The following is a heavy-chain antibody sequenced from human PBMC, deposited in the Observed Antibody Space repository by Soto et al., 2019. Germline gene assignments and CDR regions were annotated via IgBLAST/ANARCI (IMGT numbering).Heavy chain of an antibody. CDR1: GHKFTSYW. D-gene: IGHD6-13*01. Sequence: GESLKISCKSSGHKFTSYWIAWVRQMPGKGLEWMGIIYPTDSDTRYSPSFQGQVSILADKSISTSYLHWTSLKASDTAVYYCARASTPMDGYSSSWYWFDPWGQGTLVTVSS. J-gene: IGHJ5*02. CDR3: ARASTPMDGYSSSWYWFDP. CDR2: IYPTDSDT. V-gene: IGHV5-51*01.